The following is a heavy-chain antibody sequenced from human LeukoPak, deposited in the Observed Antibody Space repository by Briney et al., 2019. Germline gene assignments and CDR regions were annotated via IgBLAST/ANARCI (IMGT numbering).Heavy chain of an antibody. CDR2: ISPYNGNT. CDR3: ARGGFYYCRVRRGWFDP. CDR1: GYTFTSYA. V-gene: IGHV1-18*01. Sequence: ASVKVSCKASGYTFTSYAISWVRQAPGQGLEWMGWISPYNGNTNYAQKLQGRVTMTTDTSTSTAYMELRSLRSDDTAVYYCARGGFYYCRVRRGWFDPWGQGTLVTVSS. D-gene: IGHD2-15*01. J-gene: IGHJ5*02.